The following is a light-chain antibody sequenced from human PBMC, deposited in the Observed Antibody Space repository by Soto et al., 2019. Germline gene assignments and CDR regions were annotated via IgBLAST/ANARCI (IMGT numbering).Light chain of an antibody. V-gene: IGKV1-6*01. CDR1: QCIRDE. CDR2: AAS. Sequence: AIQMTQSPSSLSASVGYRVTITCLASQCIRDELGWYQQKAGKAPNLLISAASRLQSGVPSRFSGRGSGTDFTLTISSLQPEDFATYYCLQDYDYPRTFGQGTKVDIK. CDR3: LQDYDYPRT. J-gene: IGKJ1*01.